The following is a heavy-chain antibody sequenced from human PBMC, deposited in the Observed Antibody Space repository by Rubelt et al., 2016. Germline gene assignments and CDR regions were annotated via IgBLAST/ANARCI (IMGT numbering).Heavy chain of an antibody. V-gene: IGHV4-39*01. CDR1: GGSISSSSYY. D-gene: IGHD6-13*01. CDR2: IYYSGST. CDR3: SRRAIAAARGYWYFDL. Sequence: QLQLQESGPGLVKPSETLSLTCTVSGGSISSSSYYWGWIRQPPGKGLEWIGSIYYSGSTYYNPSLQGRCTIPVATVKNPFALRLGSVTAAVTAVYSCSRRAIAAARGYWYFDLWGRGTLVTVSS. J-gene: IGHJ2*01.